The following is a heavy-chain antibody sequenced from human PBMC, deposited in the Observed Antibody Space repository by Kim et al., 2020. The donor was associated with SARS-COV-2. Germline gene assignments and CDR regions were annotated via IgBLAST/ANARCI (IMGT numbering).Heavy chain of an antibody. Sequence: GGSLRLSCAASGFTVSSNYMSWVRQAPGKGLEWVSVIYSADNTYYADSVKGRFTISRDNSKNALYLQMNSLRAEDTAVYYCARYSVQGHYYYGMDVWGQGTTVTVSS. D-gene: IGHD2-21*01. CDR2: IYSADNT. CDR1: GFTVSSNY. J-gene: IGHJ6*02. V-gene: IGHV3-66*01. CDR3: ARYSVQGHYYYGMDV.